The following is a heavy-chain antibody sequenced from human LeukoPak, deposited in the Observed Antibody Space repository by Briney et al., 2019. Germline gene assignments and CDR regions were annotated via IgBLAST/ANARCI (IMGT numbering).Heavy chain of an antibody. CDR2: IYTSGST. Sequence: SETLSLTCTVSGGSISSYYWSWIRQPAGKGLEWIGRIYTSGSTNYNPSLKSRVTMSVDTSKNQFSLKLSSVTAADTAVYYCARDRYNWNLGAFDIWGQGTMVTVSS. V-gene: IGHV4-4*07. J-gene: IGHJ3*02. CDR1: GGSISSYY. CDR3: ARDRYNWNLGAFDI. D-gene: IGHD1-20*01.